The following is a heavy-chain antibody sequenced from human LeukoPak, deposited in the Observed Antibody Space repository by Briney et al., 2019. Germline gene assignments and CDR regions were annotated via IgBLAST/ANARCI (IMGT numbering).Heavy chain of an antibody. J-gene: IGHJ3*02. Sequence: GGSLRLSSAIAVFTFSACALTCGRPEPGKGVWCVSYIIRWGSVRYYADTVKGRFTISRDNAKNSLYLQMNSLRAEDTAVYYCARVATMVRVPLDALDIWGQGTMVSVSS. V-gene: IGHV3-48*03. CDR1: VFTFSACA. CDR3: ARVATMVRVPLDALDI. CDR2: IIRWGSVR. D-gene: IGHD3-10*01.